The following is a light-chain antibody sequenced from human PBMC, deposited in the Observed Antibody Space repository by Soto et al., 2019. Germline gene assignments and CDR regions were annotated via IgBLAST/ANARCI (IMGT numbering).Light chain of an antibody. V-gene: IGLV1-47*01. CDR1: TSNIASNF. Sequence: QSVLTQPPSASGTPGLRVTISCSGSTSNIASNFVYWYQQLPGTAPKLLIFKNNLRPSGVPDRFSGSKSGTSASLAISWLRLEDDADYYSVAWDASLSGYVFGTGTKLTVL. CDR2: KNN. CDR3: VAWDASLSGYV. J-gene: IGLJ1*01.